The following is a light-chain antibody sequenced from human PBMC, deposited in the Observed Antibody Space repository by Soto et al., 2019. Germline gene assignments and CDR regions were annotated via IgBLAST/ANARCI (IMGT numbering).Light chain of an antibody. Sequence: VLLTQSPGTLSLSPGERATLSCRASQSVSSSYLAWYQQKPGQAPRLLIYGASSRATGIPDRFSGSGSGTDFTLTISRLEPEDFAVYYCQQYGISRWTFGQGTNAAIK. CDR3: QQYGISRWT. CDR2: GAS. CDR1: QSVSSSY. J-gene: IGKJ1*01. V-gene: IGKV3-20*01.